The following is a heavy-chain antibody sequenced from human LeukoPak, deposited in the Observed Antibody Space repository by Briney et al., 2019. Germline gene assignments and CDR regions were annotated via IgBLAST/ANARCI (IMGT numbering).Heavy chain of an antibody. CDR2: IIPILGTA. Sequence: SVKVSCKASGYTFTSYGISWVRQAPGQGLEWMGRIIPILGTANYAQKFQGRVTITTDESTSTAYMELSSLRSEDTAVYYCARGHDYGDSQEPMDVWGKGTTVTVSS. J-gene: IGHJ6*03. CDR3: ARGHDYGDSQEPMDV. D-gene: IGHD4-17*01. V-gene: IGHV1-69*11. CDR1: GYTFTSYG.